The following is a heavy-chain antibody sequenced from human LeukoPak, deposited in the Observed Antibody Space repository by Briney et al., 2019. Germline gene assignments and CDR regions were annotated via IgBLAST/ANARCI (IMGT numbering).Heavy chain of an antibody. CDR1: GFTFSSYA. D-gene: IGHD5-12*01. J-gene: IGHJ4*02. Sequence: GGSPRLSCAASGFTFSSYAMSWVRQAPGKGLEWVSTLSGSGDTSYYSDSVKGRVTTSRDNSRNTLYLQMSSLRAEDTAVYYCAKSLIGSGYGWAPFDYWGQGTLVTVSS. V-gene: IGHV3-23*01. CDR2: LSGSGDTS. CDR3: AKSLIGSGYGWAPFDY.